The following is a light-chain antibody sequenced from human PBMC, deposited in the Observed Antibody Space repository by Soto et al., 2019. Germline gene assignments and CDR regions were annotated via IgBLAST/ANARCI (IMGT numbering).Light chain of an antibody. J-gene: IGKJ2*01. CDR1: QSVSSSSY. CDR2: GAS. CDR3: RQYGSSPSYT. V-gene: IGKV3-20*01. Sequence: EIVLTQSPGTLSLSPGERATLSCRASQSVSSSSYLAWYQQKPGQAPRLLIYGASSRATGIPDRFSGSGSATDFTLTISRREPEDFAVYYCRQYGSSPSYTFGQGTKLEIK.